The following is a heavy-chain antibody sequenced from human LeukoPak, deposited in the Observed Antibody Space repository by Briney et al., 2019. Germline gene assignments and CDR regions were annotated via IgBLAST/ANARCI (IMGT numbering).Heavy chain of an antibody. CDR2: IYSGGST. Sequence: GGSLRLSCAASGFTVSSDYMSWVRQAPGKGLEWVSVIYSGGSTYYADSVKGRFTISRDNSKNTLYLQMNSLRAEDTAVYYCARDRLHYDSLTGYPADWGQGTLVTVSS. J-gene: IGHJ4*02. D-gene: IGHD3-9*01. V-gene: IGHV3-66*01. CDR3: ARDRLHYDSLTGYPAD. CDR1: GFTVSSDY.